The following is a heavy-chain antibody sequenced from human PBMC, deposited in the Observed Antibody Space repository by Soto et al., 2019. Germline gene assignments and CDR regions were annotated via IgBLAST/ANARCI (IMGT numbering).Heavy chain of an antibody. CDR1: GFTFSSYA. V-gene: IGHV3-30-3*01. CDR2: ISYDGSNK. Sequence: GGSLRLSCAASGFTFSSYAMHWVRQAPGKGLEWVAVISYDGSNKYYADSVKGRFTISRDNSKNTLYLQMNSLRAEDTAVYYCAREVQWLQPHRKVIDYWGQGTLVTVSS. CDR3: AREVQWLQPHRKVIDY. D-gene: IGHD5-12*01. J-gene: IGHJ4*02.